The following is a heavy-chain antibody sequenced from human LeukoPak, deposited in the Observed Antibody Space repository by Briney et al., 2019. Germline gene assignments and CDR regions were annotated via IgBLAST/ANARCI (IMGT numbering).Heavy chain of an antibody. V-gene: IGHV3-15*01. CDR1: GFTFSNAW. D-gene: IGHD3-22*01. J-gene: IGHJ4*02. CDR2: IKSKTDGGTT. Sequence: GGSLRLSCAASGFTFSNAWMSWVRQAPGKGLEWVGRIKSKTDGGTTDYAAPVKGRFTISRDDSKNTLYLQMNSPKTEDTAVYYCTTWPDSSGYYSDYWGQGTLVTVSS. CDR3: TTWPDSSGYYSDY.